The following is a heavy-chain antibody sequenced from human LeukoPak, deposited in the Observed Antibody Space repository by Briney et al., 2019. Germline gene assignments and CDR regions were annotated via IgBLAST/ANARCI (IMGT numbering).Heavy chain of an antibody. CDR2: INPNTGDT. J-gene: IGHJ4*02. D-gene: IGHD1-26*01. CDR3: ARDRWELPYYFDY. V-gene: IGHV1-2*06. Sequence: ASVKVSCKASGYTITGYYMHWVRQAPGQGLEWMGRINPNTGDTNSARKFQGRVTMTRDTSISTVYMELSRLRSDDTAVYYCARDRWELPYYFDYWGQGTLVTVSS. CDR1: GYTITGYY.